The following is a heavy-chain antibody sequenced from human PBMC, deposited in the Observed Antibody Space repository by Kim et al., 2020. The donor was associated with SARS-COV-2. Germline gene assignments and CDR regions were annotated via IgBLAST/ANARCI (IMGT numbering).Heavy chain of an antibody. J-gene: IGHJ6*02. CDR3: ARDPGADSSGYYGDYGMDV. Sequence: GGSLRLSCAASGFTFSSYGMHWVRQAPGKGLEWVAVIWYDGSNKYYADSVKGRFTISRDNSKNTLYLQMNSLRAEDTAVYYCARDPGADSSGYYGDYGMDVWGQGATGSVSS. V-gene: IGHV3-33*01. D-gene: IGHD3-22*01. CDR2: IWYDGSNK. CDR1: GFTFSSYG.